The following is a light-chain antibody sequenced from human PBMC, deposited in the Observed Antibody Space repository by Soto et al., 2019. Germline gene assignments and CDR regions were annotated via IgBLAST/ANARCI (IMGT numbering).Light chain of an antibody. CDR1: QSVLYSSNNKNY. CDR3: QQYYSTPPALT. CDR2: WAS. V-gene: IGKV4-1*01. Sequence: DIVMTQSPDSLAVSLGERATINCKSSQSVLYSSNNKNYLAWYQQKPGQPPKLLIYWASTRESGVPDRFSGSGSGTDFTLTISSLQAEDVAVSYCQQYYSTPPALTFGGGTKVEIK. J-gene: IGKJ4*01.